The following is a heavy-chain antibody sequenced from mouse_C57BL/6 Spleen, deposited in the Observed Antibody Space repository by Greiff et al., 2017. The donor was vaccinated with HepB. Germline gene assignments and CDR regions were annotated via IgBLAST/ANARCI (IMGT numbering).Heavy chain of an antibody. Sequence: QVQLQQPGAELVKPGASVKLSCKASGYTFTSYWMHWVKQRPGQGLEWIGMIHPNSGSTNYNEKFKSKATLTVDKSSSTAYMQLSSLTSEDSAVYYCARRDFNYYGSSYGWFAYWGQGTLVTVSA. V-gene: IGHV1-64*01. CDR2: IHPNSGST. J-gene: IGHJ3*01. D-gene: IGHD1-1*01. CDR1: GYTFTSYW. CDR3: ARRDFNYYGSSYGWFAY.